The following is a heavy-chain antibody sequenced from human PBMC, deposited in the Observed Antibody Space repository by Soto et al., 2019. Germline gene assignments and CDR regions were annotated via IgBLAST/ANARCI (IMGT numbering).Heavy chain of an antibody. V-gene: IGHV1-18*01. J-gene: IGHJ4*02. CDR3: ATRSPAFDY. Sequence: ASVKVSCKTSGYTFTSFGISWVRQAPGQGLEWMGWITTDKGKTNYAQKFQGRVTMTTDTSTSTAYVELRSLRSDDTAVYYCATRSPAFDYWGQGTLVTVSS. CDR1: GYTFTSFG. CDR2: ITTDKGKT.